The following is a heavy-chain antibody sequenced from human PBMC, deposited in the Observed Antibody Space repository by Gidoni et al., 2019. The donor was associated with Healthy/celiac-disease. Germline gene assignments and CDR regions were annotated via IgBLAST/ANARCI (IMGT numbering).Heavy chain of an antibody. CDR3: ARGVGATGGGGD. Sequence: QVQLVQSGAEVKKPGSSVKVSCKASGGTFSSYAISWVRQAPGQGLEWMGGIIPIFGTANYAQKSQGRVTITADESTSTAYMELRSLGLGDTAVYYCARGVGATGGGGDWGQGTLVTVSS. V-gene: IGHV1-69*01. D-gene: IGHD1-26*01. J-gene: IGHJ4*02. CDR1: GGTFSSYA. CDR2: IIPIFGTA.